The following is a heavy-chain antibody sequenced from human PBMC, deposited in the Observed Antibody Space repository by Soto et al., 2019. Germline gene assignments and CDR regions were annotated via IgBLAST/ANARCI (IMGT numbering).Heavy chain of an antibody. CDR3: ATIGGGSGSYYRDY. CDR2: IYHSGST. Sequence: QLQLQESGSGLVKPSQTLSLTCAVSGGSISSGGYSWSWIRQPPGKGLEWIGYIYHSGSTYYNPSLKRRVPISVDRSKNQFPLKRSSVTAADTAVYYCATIGGGSGSYYRDYGGQGTLVTVSS. D-gene: IGHD3-10*01. J-gene: IGHJ4*02. CDR1: GGSISSGGYS. V-gene: IGHV4-30-2*01.